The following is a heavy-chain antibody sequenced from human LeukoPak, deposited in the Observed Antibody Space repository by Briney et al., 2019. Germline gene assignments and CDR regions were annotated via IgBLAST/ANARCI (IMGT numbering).Heavy chain of an antibody. V-gene: IGHV4-39*07. Sequence: DPSETLSLTCTVSGGSITSSRYYWGWIRQPPGKGLEWIGSIYHSGSTYYNPSLKSRVTISVDTSKNQFSLKLSSVTAADTAVYYCASYGADYCSSTSCYDFDYWGQGTLVTVSS. D-gene: IGHD2-2*01. CDR1: GGSITSSRYY. J-gene: IGHJ4*02. CDR2: IYHSGST. CDR3: ASYGADYCSSTSCYDFDY.